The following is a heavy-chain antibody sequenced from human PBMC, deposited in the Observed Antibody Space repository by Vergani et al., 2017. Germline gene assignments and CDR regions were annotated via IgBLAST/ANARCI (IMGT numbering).Heavy chain of an antibody. CDR3: AKHFRGWGMDY. CDR1: GYTLSNYD. J-gene: IGHJ4*02. Sequence: QVQLVESGGGVVQRGGSLRLSCATSGYTLSNYDMQWIRQGPGKGLEFVAFIQFDGSNQYFADSVKGRFTLSRDFSKNTLYLQRNSLRTDDTATYYCAKHFRGWGMDYWGKGTQVIVS. CDR2: IQFDGSNQ. V-gene: IGHV3-30*02. D-gene: IGHD3-16*01.